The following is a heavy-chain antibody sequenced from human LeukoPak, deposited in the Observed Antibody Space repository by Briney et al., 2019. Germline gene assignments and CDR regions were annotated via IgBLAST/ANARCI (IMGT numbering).Heavy chain of an antibody. Sequence: GGSLRLSCAASGFTFSSYAMSWVRQAPGKGLEWVSAISGSGGSTYYADSVKGRFTISRDNSKNTLYLQMNSLRAEDTAVYYCAKDSNPYGDYARWFDPWGQGTLVTVSS. J-gene: IGHJ5*02. CDR1: GFTFSSYA. V-gene: IGHV3-23*01. D-gene: IGHD4-17*01. CDR3: AKDSNPYGDYARWFDP. CDR2: ISGSGGST.